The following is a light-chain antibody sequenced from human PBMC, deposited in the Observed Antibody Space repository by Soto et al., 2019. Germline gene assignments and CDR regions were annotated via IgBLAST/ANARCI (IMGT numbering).Light chain of an antibody. V-gene: IGKV3D-15*01. J-gene: IGKJ1*01. CDR1: QSVSSN. Sequence: EIVMTQSPATLSVSPGERAALSCRASQSVSSNLAWYQQKPGQAPRLLIYGASTRATGIPARFSGSGSGTEFTLTINSLQSEDFAVYYCQQHNNWPRTFGQGTKVEIK. CDR2: GAS. CDR3: QQHNNWPRT.